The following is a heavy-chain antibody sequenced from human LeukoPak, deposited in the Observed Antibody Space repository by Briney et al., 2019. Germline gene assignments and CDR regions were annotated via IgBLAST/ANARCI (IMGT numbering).Heavy chain of an antibody. CDR3: AREVRDGYNYFDY. CDR2: INHSGST. J-gene: IGHJ4*02. D-gene: IGHD5-24*01. Sequence: SETLSLTCAVYGGSFSGYYWSWIRQPPGKGLEWIGEINHSGSTNYNPSPKSRVTISVDTSKNQFSLKLSSVTAADTAVYYCAREVRDGYNYFDYWGQGTLVTVSS. V-gene: IGHV4-34*01. CDR1: GGSFSGYY.